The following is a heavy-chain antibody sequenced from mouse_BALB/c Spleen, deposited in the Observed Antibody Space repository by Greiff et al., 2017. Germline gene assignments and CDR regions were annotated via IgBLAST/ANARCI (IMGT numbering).Heavy chain of an antibody. V-gene: IGHV5-4*02. Sequence: EVKLVESGGGLVKPGGSLKLSCAASGFTFSDYYMYWVRQTPEKRLEWVATISDGGSYTYYPDSVKGRFTISRDNAKNNLYLQMSSLKSEDTAMYYCARGGGNYDYYAMDYWGQGTSVTVSS. CDR3: ARGGGNYDYYAMDY. J-gene: IGHJ4*01. D-gene: IGHD2-1*01. CDR2: ISDGGSYT. CDR1: GFTFSDYY.